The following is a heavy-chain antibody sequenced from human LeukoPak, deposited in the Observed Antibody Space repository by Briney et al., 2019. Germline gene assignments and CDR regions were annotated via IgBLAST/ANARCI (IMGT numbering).Heavy chain of an antibody. V-gene: IGHV4-39*07. J-gene: IGHJ5*02. CDR3: ASTKHHYAKFDP. Sequence: SETLSLTCTVSGGSISSSSYYWGWIRQPPGKGLEWIGSIYYSGSTYYNPSLKSRVTTSVDTSKNQFSLKLSSVTAADTAVYYCASTKHHYAKFDPWGQGTLVTVSS. CDR1: GGSISSSSYY. CDR2: IYYSGST. D-gene: IGHD3-16*01.